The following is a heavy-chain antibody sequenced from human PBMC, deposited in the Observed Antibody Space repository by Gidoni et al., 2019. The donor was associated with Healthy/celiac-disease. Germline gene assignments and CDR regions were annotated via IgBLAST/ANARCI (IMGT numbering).Heavy chain of an antibody. J-gene: IGHJ4*02. Sequence: EVQLVESGGGLIQPGGSLRLSCAASGFTVSSNYMSWVRQAPGKGLEWVSVIYSGGSTYYADSVKGRFTISRDNSKNTLYLQMNSLRAEDTAVYYCARQRAVTTSGFDYWGQGTLVTVSS. CDR1: GFTVSSNY. D-gene: IGHD4-17*01. V-gene: IGHV3-53*01. CDR2: IYSGGST. CDR3: ARQRAVTTSGFDY.